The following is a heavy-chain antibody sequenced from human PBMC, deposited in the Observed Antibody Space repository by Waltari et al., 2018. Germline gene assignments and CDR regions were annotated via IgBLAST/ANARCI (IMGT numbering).Heavy chain of an antibody. V-gene: IGHV1-69*02. J-gene: IGHJ2*01. CDR2: IIPIFGLA. Sequence: QVQLVQSGAEVKKPGSSVKVSCKASGDTFNTHAISWVRQAPGQGLEWMGRIIPIFGLANYAQTFQDRVTITVDKSTTTAYMELSSLRSEDTALYYCARSLYFDKIDFYPPDWYFDLWGRGTLVTVSS. CDR1: GDTFNTHA. D-gene: IGHD3-22*01. CDR3: ARSLYFDKIDFYPPDWYFDL.